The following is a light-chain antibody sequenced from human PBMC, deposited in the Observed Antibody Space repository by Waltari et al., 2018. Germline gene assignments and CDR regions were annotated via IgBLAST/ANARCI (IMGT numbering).Light chain of an antibody. CDR1: AWPKKY. J-gene: IGLJ3*02. CDR3: YSTDSSGNHWV. Sequence: SYELTQPPAVSVSPGQTARITCSGDAWPKKYAHWYQQKSGQAPVLVIYEDSKRPSGTPERFSGSSSGTMATLTISGAQVEDEADYYCYSTDSSGNHWVFGGGTKLTVL. V-gene: IGLV3-10*01. CDR2: EDS.